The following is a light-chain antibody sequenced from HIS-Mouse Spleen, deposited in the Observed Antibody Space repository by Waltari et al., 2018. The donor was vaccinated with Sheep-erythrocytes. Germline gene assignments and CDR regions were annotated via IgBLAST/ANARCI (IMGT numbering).Light chain of an antibody. CDR1: SSDVGGYTY. CDR2: DVS. CDR3: CSYAGSYNHV. J-gene: IGLJ1*01. Sequence: QSALTQPRSVSGSPGQSVTISCTGTSSDVGGYTYVSWYQQHPGKAPKPMIYDVSKRPSGVPDRFSGSKSGNTASLTISGLQAEDEADYYCCSYAGSYNHVFATGTKLTVL. V-gene: IGLV2-11*01.